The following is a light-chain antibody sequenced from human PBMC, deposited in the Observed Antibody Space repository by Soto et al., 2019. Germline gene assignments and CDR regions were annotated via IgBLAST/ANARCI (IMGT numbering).Light chain of an antibody. CDR1: SSDVGYYYY. CDR2: EVS. V-gene: IGLV2-14*01. J-gene: IGLJ1*01. CDR3: SSYAGSNNYV. Sequence: QSVLTQPASVSGSPGQSITISCTGTSSDVGYYYYVSWYQQHPGKVPKLMIYEVSNRPPGISPRFSGSKSGNTATLTISGLQAEDEADYYCSSYAGSNNYVFGTGTKVTVL.